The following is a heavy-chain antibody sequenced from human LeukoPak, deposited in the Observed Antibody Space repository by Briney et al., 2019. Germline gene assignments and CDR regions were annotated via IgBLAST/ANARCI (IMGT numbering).Heavy chain of an antibody. J-gene: IGHJ3*02. V-gene: IGHV4-4*07. CDR1: GGSISSYY. Sequence: SETLSLTCTVSGGSISSYYWSWIRQPAGKGLEWIGRIYTSGSTNYNPSLKSRVTMSVDTSKNQFSLELSSVTAADTAVYYCARGQITMVRGVTVVDAFDIWGQGTMVTVSS. CDR2: IYTSGST. D-gene: IGHD3-10*01. CDR3: ARGQITMVRGVTVVDAFDI.